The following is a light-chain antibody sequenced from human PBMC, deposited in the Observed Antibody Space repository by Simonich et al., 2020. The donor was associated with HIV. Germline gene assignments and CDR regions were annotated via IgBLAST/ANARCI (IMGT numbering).Light chain of an antibody. CDR3: QQYGSSPIT. CDR1: QSVSSSY. CDR2: GAS. J-gene: IGKJ5*01. V-gene: IGKV3-20*01. Sequence: EIVLTQSPGTLSLSPGERATLSCRASQSVSSSYLAWYQQKPGQAPRLLIYGASSRTTGTPARFSGSGSGTDFTLTISRLEPEDFAVYYCQQYGSSPITFGQGTRLEIK.